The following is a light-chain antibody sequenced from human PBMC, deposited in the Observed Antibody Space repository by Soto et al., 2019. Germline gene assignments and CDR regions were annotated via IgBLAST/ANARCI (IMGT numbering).Light chain of an antibody. Sequence: QSALTQPDSVSCSPGQSITISCTGTSSDVGGYKYVSWYQQHPGKAPKLMIYEVSNRPSWVSNRFSGSKSGNTASLTISGLQAEDEADYYCSSYTSSSTLVFGTGTKLTVL. CDR1: SSDVGGYKY. V-gene: IGLV2-14*01. CDR2: EVS. J-gene: IGLJ1*01. CDR3: SSYTSSSTLV.